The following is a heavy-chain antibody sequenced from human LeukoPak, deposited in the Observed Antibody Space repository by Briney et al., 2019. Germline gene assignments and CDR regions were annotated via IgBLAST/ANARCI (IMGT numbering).Heavy chain of an antibody. CDR3: GSSSMTTSLYDY. J-gene: IGHJ4*02. V-gene: IGHV3-30*04. D-gene: IGHD4-11*01. Sequence: GGSLRLSCAASGFTSSSYAMHWVRQAPGKGLEWVAVISYDGSNKYYADSVKGRFTISRDNSKNTLYLQMNSLRAEDTAVYYCGSSSMTTSLYDYWGQGTLVTVSS. CDR2: ISYDGSNK. CDR1: GFTSSSYA.